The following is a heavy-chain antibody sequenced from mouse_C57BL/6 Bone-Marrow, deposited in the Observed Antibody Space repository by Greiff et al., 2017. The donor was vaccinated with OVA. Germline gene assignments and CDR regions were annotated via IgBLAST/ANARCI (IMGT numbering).Heavy chain of an antibody. D-gene: IGHD2-5*01. CDR1: GFTFSSYG. Sequence: EVQGVESGGDLVKPGGSLKLSCAASGFTFSSYGMSWVRQTPDKRLEWVATISSGGSYTYYPDSVKGRFTISRDNAKNTLYLPMSSLKSEDTAMYYCARHYSNYYFDYWGQGTTLTVSS. CDR3: ARHYSNYYFDY. J-gene: IGHJ2*01. CDR2: ISSGGSYT. V-gene: IGHV5-6*01.